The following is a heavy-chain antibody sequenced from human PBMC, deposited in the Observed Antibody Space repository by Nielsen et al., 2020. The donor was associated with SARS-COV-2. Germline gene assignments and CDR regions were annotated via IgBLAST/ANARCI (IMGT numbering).Heavy chain of an antibody. D-gene: IGHD6-19*01. CDR2: IDPSDSYT. Sequence: GESLKISCQGSGYSFTSYWISWVRQMPGKGLEWMGRIDPSDSYTNYSPSFQGHVTISADKSISTAYLQWSSLKASDTAMYYCARLIYPHISGWEEGYFDLWGRCTLVTVSS. CDR3: ARLIYPHISGWEEGYFDL. J-gene: IGHJ2*01. CDR1: GYSFTSYW. V-gene: IGHV5-10-1*01.